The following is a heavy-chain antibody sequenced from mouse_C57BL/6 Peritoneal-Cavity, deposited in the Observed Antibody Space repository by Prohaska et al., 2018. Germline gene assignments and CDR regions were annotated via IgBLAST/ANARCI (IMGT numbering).Heavy chain of an antibody. D-gene: IGHD2-1*01. V-gene: IGHV11-2*01. J-gene: IGHJ1*03. CDR2: INADGRAI. Sequence: EVQLLEIGGGLVQPGGSRGLSCEGSGFTFSGFWMSWVRQTPGKNLAWIGDINADGRAINYAPSRKDRFTIFRYNDKGTRYLQISNVRSEDTATYFCMRYGNNWYFDVWGTGTTVTVAS. CDR3: MRYGNNWYFDV. CDR1: GFTFSGFW.